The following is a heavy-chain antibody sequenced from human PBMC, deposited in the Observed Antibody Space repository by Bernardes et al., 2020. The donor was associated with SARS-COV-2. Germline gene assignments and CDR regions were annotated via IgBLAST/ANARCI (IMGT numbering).Heavy chain of an antibody. CDR1: GYTLTAFS. V-gene: IGHV1-24*01. Sequence: ASLKVSCKVSGYTLTAFSMHWVRQAPGKGLEWLGGFDPQQHKIIYAQKFQGRVTMTEDTSTDTAYMELRSLRSEDTAVYYCATDDPAGAVFGVVIYALHIWGQGTMVTVSS. CDR2: FDPQQHKI. J-gene: IGHJ3*02. D-gene: IGHD3-3*01. CDR3: ATDDPAGAVFGVVIYALHI.